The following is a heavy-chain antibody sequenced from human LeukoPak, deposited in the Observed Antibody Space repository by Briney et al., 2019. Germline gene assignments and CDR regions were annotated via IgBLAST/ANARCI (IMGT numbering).Heavy chain of an antibody. D-gene: IGHD3-22*01. Sequence: GESLKISCKGSGYTFTNYWIGWVRQMPGKGLEWMGIIYPGDSDTRYSPSFQGQVTISADKSISTAYLQWSSLKASDTAMYYCASLSSSGYFPNYFDYWGQGTLVTVSS. J-gene: IGHJ4*02. CDR3: ASLSSSGYFPNYFDY. CDR1: GYTFTNYW. CDR2: IYPGDSDT. V-gene: IGHV5-51*01.